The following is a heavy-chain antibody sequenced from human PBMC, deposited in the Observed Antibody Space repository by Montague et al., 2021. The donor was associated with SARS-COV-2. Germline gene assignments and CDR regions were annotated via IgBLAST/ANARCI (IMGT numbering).Heavy chain of an antibody. CDR1: GGSFSSYY. V-gene: IGHV4-34*01. D-gene: IGHD2-2*01. CDR3: ATARLHVVVPALGLGAYYYYDYVDV. Sequence: SETLSLTCAVYGGSFSSYYCSWICHPPRKGMEWIGEINNSGSTNYNPSLQSRVPISVDPPDNQFFLKLSSVTAADTPVYYCATARLHVVVPALGLGAYYYYDYVDVWGKGTTVTVTS. CDR2: INNSGST. J-gene: IGHJ6*03.